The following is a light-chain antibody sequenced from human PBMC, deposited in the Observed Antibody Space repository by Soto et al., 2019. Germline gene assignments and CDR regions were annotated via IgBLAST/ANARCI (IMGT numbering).Light chain of an antibody. Sequence: QSALNQPASVSGSPGQSVTISCTATSSDVENYKLVSWYQQHPGKAPKLIIYEVTKRPSGVSNRFSGSKSANTASLTISGLQPEDEADHYCCSSVGSYVFGTGTKVTVL. J-gene: IGLJ1*01. CDR3: CSSVGSYV. V-gene: IGLV2-23*02. CDR2: EVT. CDR1: SSDVENYKL.